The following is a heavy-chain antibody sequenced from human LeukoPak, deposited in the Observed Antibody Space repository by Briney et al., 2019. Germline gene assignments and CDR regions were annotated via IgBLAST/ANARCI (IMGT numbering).Heavy chain of an antibody. CDR3: ASLVVGGA. D-gene: IGHD1-26*01. Sequence: PGGSLRLSCTASGFTFGDHALSWVRQAPGKGLEWVAVIWYDGSNKYYADPVKGRFTISRDNSKNTLYLQMNSLRAEDTAVYYCASLVVGGAWGQGTLVTVSS. J-gene: IGHJ4*02. V-gene: IGHV3-33*01. CDR2: IWYDGSNK. CDR1: GFTFGDHA.